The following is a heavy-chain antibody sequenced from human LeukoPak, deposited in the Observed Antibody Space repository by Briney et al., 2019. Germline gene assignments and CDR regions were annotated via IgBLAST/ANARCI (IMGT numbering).Heavy chain of an antibody. Sequence: GGSLRLSCVASGFIFSSYGMHWVRQAPGKGLEWVSAISGSGGSTYYADSAKGRFTISRDNSKNTLYLQMNSLRAEDTAVYYCAKDQQSYYYYGMDVWGQGTTVTVSS. D-gene: IGHD4-11*01. CDR3: AKDQQSYYYYGMDV. CDR2: ISGSGGST. CDR1: GFIFSSYG. J-gene: IGHJ6*02. V-gene: IGHV3-23*01.